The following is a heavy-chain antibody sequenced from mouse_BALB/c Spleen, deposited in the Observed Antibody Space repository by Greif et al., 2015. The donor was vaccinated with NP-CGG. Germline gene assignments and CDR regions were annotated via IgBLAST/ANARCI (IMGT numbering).Heavy chain of an antibody. D-gene: IGHD4-1*01. Sequence: VQLQQSGAELVKPGASVKLSCTASGFNINDTYMHWVKQRPEQGLEWIGRIDPANGNTKYDPKFQGKATITSDTSSNTAYLQLSSLTSEDTAVYYCASGSLGRDYWGQGTTLTVSS. CDR2: IDPANGNT. CDR1: GFNINDTY. CDR3: ASGSLGRDY. V-gene: IGHV14-3*02. J-gene: IGHJ2*01.